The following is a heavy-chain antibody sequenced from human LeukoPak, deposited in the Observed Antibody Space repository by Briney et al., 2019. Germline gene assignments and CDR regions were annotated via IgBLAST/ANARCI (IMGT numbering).Heavy chain of an antibody. D-gene: IGHD1-26*01. J-gene: IGHJ4*02. CDR3: ARGTYSGTYYAWYYFDY. V-gene: IGHV3-11*01. CDR1: GFTFSDYY. Sequence: PGGSLRLSCAASGFTFSDYYMSWIRQAPGKGLERVSYISSSGSTIYYADSVKGRFTISRDNAKNSLSLQMNSLRAEDTAVYYCARGTYSGTYYAWYYFDYWGQGTLVTVSS. CDR2: ISSSGSTI.